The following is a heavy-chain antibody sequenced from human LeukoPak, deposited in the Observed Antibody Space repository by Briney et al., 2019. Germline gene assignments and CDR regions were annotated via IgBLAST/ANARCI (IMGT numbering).Heavy chain of an antibody. CDR2: IYTRGST. J-gene: IGHJ3*02. D-gene: IGHD2-15*01. Sequence: PSDTLSLTCTVSGGSINNYYWIWIRQPSGKGLEWIGGIYTRGSTNYNPSLKSRVTMSVDTSKNQFSLKLSPVTAADTAVYYCARGRYCSADICSGGDAFDIWGQGTMVSVSS. V-gene: IGHV4-4*07. CDR1: GGSINNYY. CDR3: ARGRYCSADICSGGDAFDI.